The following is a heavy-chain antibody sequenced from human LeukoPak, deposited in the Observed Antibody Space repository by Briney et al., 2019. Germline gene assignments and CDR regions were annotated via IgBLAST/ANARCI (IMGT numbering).Heavy chain of an antibody. V-gene: IGHV3-30*03. Sequence: AGRSLRLSCAASGFTFSSYGMHWVRQAPGKGLEWVAVISYDGSNKYYADSVKGRFTISRDNSKNTLYLQMNSLRAEDTAVYYCAREYKEYDGSGYHFDHWGQGFLVTVSS. CDR3: AREYKEYDGSGYHFDH. CDR1: GFTFSSYG. D-gene: IGHD3-22*01. CDR2: ISYDGSNK. J-gene: IGHJ4*02.